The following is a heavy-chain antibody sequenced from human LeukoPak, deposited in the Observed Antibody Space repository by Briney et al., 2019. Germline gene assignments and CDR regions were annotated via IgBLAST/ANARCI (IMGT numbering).Heavy chain of an antibody. CDR3: AKGGYCSGGSCYLSYYYYYYMDV. D-gene: IGHD2-15*01. Sequence: GGSLRLSCAASGFTFSSYEMNWVRQAPGKGLEWVSAISGSGGSTYYADSVKGRFTISRDNSKNTLYLQMNSLRAEDTAVYYCAKGGYCSGGSCYLSYYYYYYMDVWGIGTTVTISS. CDR2: ISGSGGST. V-gene: IGHV3-23*01. CDR1: GFTFSSYE. J-gene: IGHJ6*03.